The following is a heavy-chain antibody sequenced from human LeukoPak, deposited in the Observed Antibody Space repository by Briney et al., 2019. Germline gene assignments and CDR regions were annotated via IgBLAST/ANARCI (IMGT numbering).Heavy chain of an antibody. CDR2: IYYSGST. J-gene: IGHJ5*02. CDR1: GGSISSYY. CDR3: ARGPYDYIWGTLVTWFDP. V-gene: IGHV4-59*12. D-gene: IGHD3-16*01. Sequence: PSETLSLTCTVSGGSISSYYWSWIRQPPGKGLEWIGYIYYSGSTNYNPSLKSRVTISVDTSKNQFSLKLSSVTAADTAVYYCARGPYDYIWGTLVTWFDPWGQGTLVTVSS.